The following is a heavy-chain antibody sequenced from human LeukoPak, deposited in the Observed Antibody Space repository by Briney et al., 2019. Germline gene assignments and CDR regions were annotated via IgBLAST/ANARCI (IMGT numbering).Heavy chain of an antibody. V-gene: IGHV4-59*01. Sequence: SETLSLTCTVSGGSISSYYWSWIRQPPGKGLEWVGYIYYSGSTNYNPSLKSRVTISVDTFKNQFSLKLSSVTAADTAVYYCARSVGGLLSNWFDPWGQGTLVTVSS. CDR2: IYYSGST. D-gene: IGHD2-8*02. CDR3: ARSVGGLLSNWFDP. CDR1: GGSISSYY. J-gene: IGHJ5*02.